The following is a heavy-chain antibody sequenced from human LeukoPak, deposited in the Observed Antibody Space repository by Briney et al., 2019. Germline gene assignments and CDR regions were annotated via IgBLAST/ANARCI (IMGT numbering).Heavy chain of an antibody. V-gene: IGHV3-11*01. D-gene: IGHD6-19*01. CDR3: ARRSGIAVAGAFDY. CDR1: GFTFSDYY. CDR2: ISRGGTST. Sequence: GGSLRLSCAASGFTFSDYYMSWIRQAPGKGLQWISYISRGGTSTYYADSVKGRFTISRDNSKNTLYLQMNSLRAEDTAVYYCARRSGIAVAGAFDYWGQGTLVTVSS. J-gene: IGHJ4*02.